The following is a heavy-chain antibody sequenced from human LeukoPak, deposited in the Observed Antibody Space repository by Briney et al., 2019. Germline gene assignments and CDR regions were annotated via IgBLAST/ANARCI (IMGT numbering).Heavy chain of an antibody. Sequence: GGSLRLSCAASGFTVSSNSMSWVRQAPGKGLEWVSVIYSGGSTYYADSVKGRFTISRDNSKNTLYLQMNSLRVEDTAVYYCASPGGMGGNFFDFWGKGKMVPSSP. CDR2: IYSGGST. D-gene: IGHD3-16*01. J-gene: IGHJ3*01. V-gene: IGHV3-53*01. CDR3: ASPGGMGGNFFDF. CDR1: GFTVSSNS.